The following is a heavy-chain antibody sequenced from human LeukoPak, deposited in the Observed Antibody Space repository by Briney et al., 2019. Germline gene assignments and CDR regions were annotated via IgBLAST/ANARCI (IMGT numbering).Heavy chain of an antibody. D-gene: IGHD2-21*01. Sequence: SQTLSLTCTISGDSVSSNTAAWTWIRQSPSRGLEWLGRTYYRSKWYNDYAISVKSRITINPDTSKNQFSLQLYSVTPEDTAVYYCARESDKIGFDFDYWGQGTLVTVSS. CDR3: ARESDKIGFDFDY. V-gene: IGHV6-1*01. CDR1: GDSVSSNTAA. CDR2: TYYRSKWYN. J-gene: IGHJ4*02.